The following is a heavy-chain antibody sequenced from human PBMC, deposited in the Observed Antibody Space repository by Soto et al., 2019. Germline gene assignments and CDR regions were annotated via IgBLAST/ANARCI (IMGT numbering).Heavy chain of an antibody. CDR3: VGNYDSSFDY. V-gene: IGHV4-30-4*01. Sequence: SETLSLTCTVSVGSVNSYGYYWTWIRQSPGKGLEWIGSRYYSGYTYHNPSLKSRVSLSVDTSQDQFSLNLTSVTAADTAVYFCVGNYDSSFDYWGRGTLVTIPS. D-gene: IGHD3-22*01. CDR1: VGSVNSYGYY. J-gene: IGHJ4*02. CDR2: RYYSGYT.